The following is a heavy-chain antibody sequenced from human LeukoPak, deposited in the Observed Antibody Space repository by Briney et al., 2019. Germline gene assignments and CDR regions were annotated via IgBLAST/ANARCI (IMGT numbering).Heavy chain of an antibody. CDR2: IYHSGST. Sequence: SETLSLTCGVSGGSISSSYWWSWVRQPPGKGLEWIGEIYHSGSTYYNPSLKSRVTISVDTSKNQFSLKLSSVTAADTAVYYCASDSSGWGAFDIWGQGTMVTVSS. CDR1: GGSISSSYW. J-gene: IGHJ3*02. D-gene: IGHD3-22*01. CDR3: ASDSSGWGAFDI. V-gene: IGHV4-4*02.